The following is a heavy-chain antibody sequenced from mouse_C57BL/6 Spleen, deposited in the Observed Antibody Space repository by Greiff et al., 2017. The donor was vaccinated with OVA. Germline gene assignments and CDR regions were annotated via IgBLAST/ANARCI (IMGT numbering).Heavy chain of an antibody. CDR3: AKNYGSSYEWYFDV. J-gene: IGHJ1*03. CDR2: IYPGDGDT. D-gene: IGHD1-1*01. V-gene: IGHV1-80*01. CDR1: GYAFSSYW. Sequence: QVQLQQSGAELVKPGASVKISCKASGYAFSSYWMNWVKQRPGKGLEWIGQIYPGDGDTNYNGKFKGKATLTADKSSSTAYMQLSSRTSEDSAVYFCAKNYGSSYEWYFDVWGTGTTVTVSS.